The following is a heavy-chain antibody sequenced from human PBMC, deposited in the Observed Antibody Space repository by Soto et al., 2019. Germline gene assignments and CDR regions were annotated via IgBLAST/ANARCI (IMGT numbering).Heavy chain of an antibody. J-gene: IGHJ3*02. CDR2: IWYDGTNK. D-gene: IGHD2-15*01. V-gene: IGHV3-33*01. Sequence: PGGSLRLSCAASGFTFSSYGMHWVRQAPGKGLEWVAVIWYDGTNKYYVDSVKGRFTISKDNSKNTLYLQMNSLRAEDTAIYYCARDIGDQKRRWTDAFDIWGQGTMVTVSS. CDR1: GFTFSSYG. CDR3: ARDIGDQKRRWTDAFDI.